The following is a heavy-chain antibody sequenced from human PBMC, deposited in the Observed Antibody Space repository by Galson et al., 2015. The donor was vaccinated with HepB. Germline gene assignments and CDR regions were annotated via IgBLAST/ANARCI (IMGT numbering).Heavy chain of an antibody. CDR1: GLSFGSYW. J-gene: IGHJ6*02. V-gene: IGHV3-74*01. D-gene: IGHD5-18*01. Sequence: SLRLSCAASGLSFGSYWMHWVRQAPGKGLVWVSRINSDGSSTTYADPVKGRFIISRDNTKNTLYLQMNSLRAEDTAIYYCVRDTAVAYYPSNYYYYGLDVWGQGTTVTVSS. CDR3: VRDTAVAYYPSNYYYYGLDV. CDR2: INSDGSST.